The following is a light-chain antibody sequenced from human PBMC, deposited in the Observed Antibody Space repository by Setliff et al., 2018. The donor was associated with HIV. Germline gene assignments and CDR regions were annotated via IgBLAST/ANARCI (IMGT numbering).Light chain of an antibody. CDR2: SNN. J-gene: IGLJ1*01. CDR1: SSNIGSHT. CDR3: AAWDDSLNGSV. Sequence: QSVLTQPPSASGTPGQRVTISCSGSSSNIGSHTVHWYQQLPGTAPKLLIYSNNQRPSGVPDRFSGSKSGTSASLAIGGLQSEDEADYYCAAWDDSLNGSVFGTGTKV. V-gene: IGLV1-44*01.